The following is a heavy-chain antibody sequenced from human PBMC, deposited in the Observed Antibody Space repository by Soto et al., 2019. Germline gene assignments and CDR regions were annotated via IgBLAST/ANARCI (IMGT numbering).Heavy chain of an antibody. D-gene: IGHD6-6*01. V-gene: IGHV3-72*01. CDR3: ARDLEYSSSAGGHY. CDR1: GFTFSDHY. CDR2: TRNKANSYTT. J-gene: IGHJ4*02. Sequence: EVQLVESGGGLVQPGGSLRLSCAASGFTFSDHYMDWVRQAPGKGLEWVGRTRNKANSYTTEYAASVKGRFTISRDDSKHSLYLQMNSLKTEDTAVYYCARDLEYSSSAGGHYWGQGTLVTVSS.